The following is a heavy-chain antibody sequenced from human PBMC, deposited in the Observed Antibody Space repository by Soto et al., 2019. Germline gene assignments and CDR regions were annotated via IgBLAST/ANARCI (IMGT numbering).Heavy chain of an antibody. CDR2: IYYSGST. D-gene: IGHD3-22*01. J-gene: IGHJ4*02. Sequence: SETLSLTCTVSGGSISSGDYYWSWIRQPPGKGLEWIGYIYYSGSTYYNPSLKSRVTISVDTSKNQFSLKLSSVTAADTAVYYFARGSYYYDSSVYYHYWGQGTLVTVSS. CDR3: ARGSYYYDSSVYYHY. V-gene: IGHV4-30-4*01. CDR1: GGSISSGDYY.